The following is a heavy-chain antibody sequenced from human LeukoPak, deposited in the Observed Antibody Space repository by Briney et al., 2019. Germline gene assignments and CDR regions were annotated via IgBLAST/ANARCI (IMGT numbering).Heavy chain of an antibody. D-gene: IGHD5-24*01. CDR1: GDSVSSNSTA. CDR2: TYYSSKWYS. V-gene: IGHV6-1*01. Sequence: SQTLSLTCAISGDSVSSNSTACNWIRQSPSRGLECLGRTYYSSKWYSDYAVSVKSRITINPDTSKNQFSLQLNSVTPEDTAVYYCARGGQGDGYSADETFDIWGQGTMVTVSS. CDR3: ARGGQGDGYSADETFDI. J-gene: IGHJ3*02.